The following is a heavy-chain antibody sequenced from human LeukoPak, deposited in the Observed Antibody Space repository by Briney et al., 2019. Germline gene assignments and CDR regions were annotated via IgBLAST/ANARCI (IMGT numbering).Heavy chain of an antibody. D-gene: IGHD3-9*01. V-gene: IGHV4-34*01. CDR2: INYSGST. CDR1: GGSFSGYY. Sequence: SETLSLTCAVNGGSFSGYYWSWIRQPPGKGLEWIGEINYSGSTNSNPSLKSRVTISLDTSKKQFSLRLNSVTAADTAVYYCARGPRESEILAGHYVWFDPWGQGTLLTVSS. J-gene: IGHJ5*02. CDR3: ARGPRESEILAGHYVWFDP.